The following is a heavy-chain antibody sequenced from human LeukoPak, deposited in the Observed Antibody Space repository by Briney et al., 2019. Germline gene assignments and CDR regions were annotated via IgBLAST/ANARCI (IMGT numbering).Heavy chain of an antibody. D-gene: IGHD6-19*01. CDR2: ISGSGGGT. J-gene: IGHJ4*02. CDR3: AKTTTGYSSGRYPGWPVDY. V-gene: IGHV3-23*01. Sequence: GGSLRLSCAASGFTFSSYAVSWVRQAPGKGLEWVSAISGSGGGTYYADSVKGRFTISRDNSKDTVYLQMNSLSTEDTAVYYCAKTTTGYSSGRYPGWPVDYWGQGTLVTVSS. CDR1: GFTFSSYA.